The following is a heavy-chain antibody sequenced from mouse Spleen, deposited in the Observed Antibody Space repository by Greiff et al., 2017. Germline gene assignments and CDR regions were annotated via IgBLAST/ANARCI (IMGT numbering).Heavy chain of an antibody. CDR3: TRGGYYYGSSYH. J-gene: IGHJ2*01. Sequence: VQLQQSGAELVRPGASVTLSCKASGYTFTDYEMHWVKQTPVHGLEWIGAIDPETGGTAYNQKFKGKAILTADKSSSTAYMELRSLTSEDSAVYYCTRGGYYYGSSYHWGQGTTLTVSS. D-gene: IGHD1-1*01. CDR1: GYTFTDYE. V-gene: IGHV1-15*01. CDR2: IDPETGGT.